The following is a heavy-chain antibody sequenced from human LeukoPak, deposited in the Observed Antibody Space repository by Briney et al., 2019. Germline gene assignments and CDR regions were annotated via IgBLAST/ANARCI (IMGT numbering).Heavy chain of an antibody. CDR2: TYYRSKWYN. CDR3: ARGVQRFQAREFDY. V-gene: IGHV6-1*01. CDR1: GDSVSSNSAA. D-gene: IGHD3-10*01. Sequence: SQTLSLTCAISGDSVSSNSAAWNWIRQSPSRGLEWLGRTYYRSKWYNDYAVSVKSRITINPDTSKNQFSLQLNSVTAADTAVYYCARGVQRFQAREFDYWGQGTLVTVSS. J-gene: IGHJ4*02.